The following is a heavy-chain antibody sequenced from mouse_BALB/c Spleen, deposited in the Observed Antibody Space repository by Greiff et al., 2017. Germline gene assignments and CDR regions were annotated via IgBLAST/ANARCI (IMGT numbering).Heavy chain of an antibody. CDR3: ARGGNYGAWFAY. Sequence: QVQLKQPGAELVKPGASVKLSCKASGYTFTSYWMHWVKQRPGQGLEWIGEINPSNGRTNYNEKFKSKATLTVDKSSSTAYMQLSSLTSEDSAVYYCARGGNYGAWFAYWGQGTLVTVAA. V-gene: IGHV1S81*02. CDR2: INPSNGRT. D-gene: IGHD2-1*01. J-gene: IGHJ3*01. CDR1: GYTFTSYW.